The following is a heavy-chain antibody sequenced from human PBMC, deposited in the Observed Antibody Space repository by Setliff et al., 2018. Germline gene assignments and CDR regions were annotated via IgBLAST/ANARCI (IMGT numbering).Heavy chain of an antibody. J-gene: IGHJ6*02. CDR3: VRDRTAYSYGLDV. CDR2: IFYSGSS. Sequence: SETLSLTCTVSGVSIRSYYWSWIRQPPGKGLEWIGYIFYSGSSNYNPSLQSRVSISVDTSKNQLSLKLDSLTAADTAVYYCVRDRTAYSYGLDVWAQGTTVTVSS. CDR1: GVSIRSYY. V-gene: IGHV4-59*01. D-gene: IGHD5-18*01.